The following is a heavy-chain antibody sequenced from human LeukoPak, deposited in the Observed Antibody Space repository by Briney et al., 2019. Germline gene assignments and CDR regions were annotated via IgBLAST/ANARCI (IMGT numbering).Heavy chain of an antibody. CDR1: GGSISSYY. CDR3: AGGGRGYSYGNFDY. CDR2: IYYSGST. Sequence: PSETLSLTCTVSGGSISSYYWSWIRQPPGKGLEWIGYIYYSGSTNYNPSLKSRVTISVDTSKNQFSLKLSSVTAADTAVYYCAGGGRGYSYGNFDYWGQGTLVTVSS. J-gene: IGHJ4*02. D-gene: IGHD5-18*01. V-gene: IGHV4-59*08.